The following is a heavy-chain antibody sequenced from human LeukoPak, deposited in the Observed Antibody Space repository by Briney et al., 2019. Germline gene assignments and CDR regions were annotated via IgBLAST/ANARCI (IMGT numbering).Heavy chain of an antibody. CDR1: GFTFSSYS. CDR3: AKDSPLLFDI. CDR2: ISSSSYI. D-gene: IGHD3-10*01. V-gene: IGHV3-21*04. J-gene: IGHJ3*02. Sequence: GGSLRLSCAASGFTFSSYSMNWVRQAPGKGLEWVSSISSSSYIYYADSVKGRFTISRDNSKNTLYLQMNSLRAEDTAVYYCAKDSPLLFDIWGQGTMVTVSS.